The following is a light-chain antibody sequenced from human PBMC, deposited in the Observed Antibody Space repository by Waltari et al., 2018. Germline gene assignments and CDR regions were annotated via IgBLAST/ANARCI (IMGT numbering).Light chain of an antibody. J-gene: IGLJ2*01. CDR1: SSDVGGYNY. Sequence: QSALTQPASVSGSPGQSITISCTGTSSDVGGYNYVSWYQQHPGKAPRLMIYDVSKRPSGVANPFSGSNSGNTASLTISGLQAEDEADYYCSSYTSSSTWVVFGGGTKLTVL. CDR2: DVS. CDR3: SSYTSSSTWVV. V-gene: IGLV2-14*01.